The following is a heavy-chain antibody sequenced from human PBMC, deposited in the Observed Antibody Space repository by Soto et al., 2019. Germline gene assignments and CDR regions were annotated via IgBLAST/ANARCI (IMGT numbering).Heavy chain of an antibody. V-gene: IGHV1-24*01. J-gene: IGHJ3*02. D-gene: IGHD2-15*01. Sequence: ASVKVSCKVSGYTLTELSMHWVRQAPGKGLEWMGGFDPEDGETIYAQKFQGRVTMTEDTSTDTAYMELSSLRSEDTAVYYCATDPRLSGTYCSCGSCSLGGAFDIWGQGTMVTVSS. CDR2: FDPEDGET. CDR3: ATDPRLSGTYCSCGSCSLGGAFDI. CDR1: GYTLTELS.